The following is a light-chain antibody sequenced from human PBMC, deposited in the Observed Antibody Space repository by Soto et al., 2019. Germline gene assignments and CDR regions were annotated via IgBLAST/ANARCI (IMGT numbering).Light chain of an antibody. V-gene: IGKV3-20*01. CDR3: QQYGNSPHT. CDR2: DAS. J-gene: IGKJ1*01. Sequence: TVLTQSPGTVTLSPGQRATLSCRSGQSVSSNSLAWYQQKPGQAPRLLIYDASIRATGIPDRFSGSGSGTDFSLTISRLEAEDFAVYYCQQYGNSPHTFGHGAKVDIK. CDR1: QSVSSNS.